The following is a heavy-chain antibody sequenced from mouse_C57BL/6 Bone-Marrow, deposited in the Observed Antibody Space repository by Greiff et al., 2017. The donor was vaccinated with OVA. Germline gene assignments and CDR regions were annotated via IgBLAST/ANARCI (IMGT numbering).Heavy chain of an antibody. CDR2: INPNNGGA. Sequence: VQLQQSGPELVKPGASVKISCKASGYTFTDYYMNWVKQSHGKSLEWIGDINPNNGGASYNQKFKGKATLTVDKSSSTAYMELRSLTSEDSAVYYGARVEKANWDRDYWGQGTTLTVSS. CDR3: ARVEKANWDRDY. J-gene: IGHJ2*01. D-gene: IGHD4-1*01. V-gene: IGHV1-26*01. CDR1: GYTFTDYY.